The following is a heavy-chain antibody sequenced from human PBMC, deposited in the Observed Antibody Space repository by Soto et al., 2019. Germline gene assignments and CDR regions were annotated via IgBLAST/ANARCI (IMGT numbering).Heavy chain of an antibody. J-gene: IGHJ4*02. V-gene: IGHV4-31*03. CDR3: ARGQDSGYENYYFDY. D-gene: IGHD5-12*01. CDR1: GGSISSGGYY. Sequence: SETLSLTCTVSGGSISSGGYYWSWIRQHPGKGLEWIGYIYYSGSTYYNPSLKSRVTISVDTSKNQFSLKLSSVTAADTAVYYCARGQDSGYENYYFDYWGQGTLVTSPQ. CDR2: IYYSGST.